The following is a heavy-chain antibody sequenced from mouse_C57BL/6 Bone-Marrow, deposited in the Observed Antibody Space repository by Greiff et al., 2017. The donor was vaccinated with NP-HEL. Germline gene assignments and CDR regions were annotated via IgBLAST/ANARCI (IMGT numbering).Heavy chain of an antibody. J-gene: IGHJ4*01. CDR1: GYTFTDYY. D-gene: IGHD2-12*01. V-gene: IGHV1-19*01. Sequence: VQLQQSGPVLVKPGASVKMSCKASGYTFTDYYMNWVKQSHGKSLEWIGVINPYNGGTSYNQKFKGKATLTVDKSSSTAYMELNSLTSEDSAVYYCARMGYSYAMDYWGQGTSVTVSS. CDR2: INPYNGGT. CDR3: ARMGYSYAMDY.